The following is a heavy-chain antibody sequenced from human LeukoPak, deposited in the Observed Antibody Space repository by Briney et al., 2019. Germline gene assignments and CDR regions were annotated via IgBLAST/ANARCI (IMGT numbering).Heavy chain of an antibody. V-gene: IGHV4-34*01. J-gene: IGHJ3*02. Sequence: PSETLSLTCAVYGGSFSGYYWSWIRQPPGKGLEWIGEINHSGSTNYNPSLKSRVTISVDTSKNQFSLKLSSVTAADTAVYYCARLGVVPAARRVRAFDIWGQGTMVTVSS. D-gene: IGHD2-2*01. CDR1: GGSFSGYY. CDR2: INHSGST. CDR3: ARLGVVPAARRVRAFDI.